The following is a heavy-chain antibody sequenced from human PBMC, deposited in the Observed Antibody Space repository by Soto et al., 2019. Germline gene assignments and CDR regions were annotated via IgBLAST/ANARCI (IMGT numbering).Heavy chain of an antibody. Sequence: AASVKVSCKATGYTFSAYTMNWVRQAPGQSLEWMGWINAGSGTTKYSQNFQGRVSITRDTSASTVYMELTGLTSEDTAVYYCARDTETLGPRANDALDIWGQGTMVTVSS. D-gene: IGHD3-3*02. CDR2: INAGSGTT. V-gene: IGHV1-3*01. CDR1: GYTFSAYT. J-gene: IGHJ3*02. CDR3: ARDTETLGPRANDALDI.